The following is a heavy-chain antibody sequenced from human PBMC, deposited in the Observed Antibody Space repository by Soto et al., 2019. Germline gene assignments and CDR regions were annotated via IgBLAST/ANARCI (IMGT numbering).Heavy chain of an antibody. CDR1: GGSISSSSYY. CDR3: ARTRRPESGNTYGPYDY. J-gene: IGHJ4*02. CDR2: IYYSGST. V-gene: IGHV4-39*01. Sequence: PSETLSLTCTVSGGSISSSSYYWGWIRQPPGKGLEWIGSIYYSGSTYYNPSLKSRVTISVDTSKNQFSLKLSSVTAADTAVYYCARTRRPESGNTYGPYDYWGQGTLVT. D-gene: IGHD5-18*01.